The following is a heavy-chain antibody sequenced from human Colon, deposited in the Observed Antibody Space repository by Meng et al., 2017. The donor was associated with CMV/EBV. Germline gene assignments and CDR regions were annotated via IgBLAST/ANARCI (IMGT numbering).Heavy chain of an antibody. CDR2: VSSAGSYI. J-gene: IGHJ6*02. D-gene: IGHD3-16*02. Sequence: GESLKISCAASGFTFSSYSMNWVRQAPGKGLEWVSSVSSAGSYIYYADSVKGRFTISRDNAKNSLYLQMNSLRAEDTALYYCAKDRGYTDYPYYGMDVWGQGTTVTVSS. CDR1: GFTFSSYS. V-gene: IGHV3-21*01. CDR3: AKDRGYTDYPYYGMDV.